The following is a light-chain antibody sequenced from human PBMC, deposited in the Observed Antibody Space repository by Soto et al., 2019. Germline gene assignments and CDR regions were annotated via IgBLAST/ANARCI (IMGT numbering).Light chain of an antibody. CDR2: GAS. J-gene: IGKJ1*01. V-gene: IGKV3-20*01. CDR1: QSISRSY. CDR3: HQYGGAPAWT. Sequence: EIVLTQSPGTLSLFPGERATLSCRASQSISRSYLAWYQQKPGQAPRLLIYGASSRATGIPDRFSGAGSATDFPLTISRLEPEDFAVYYCHQYGGAPAWTFGQGTKVEIK.